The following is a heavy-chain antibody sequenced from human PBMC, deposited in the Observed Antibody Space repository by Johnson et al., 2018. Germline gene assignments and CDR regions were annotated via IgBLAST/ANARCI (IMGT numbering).Heavy chain of an antibody. CDR3: ASYRYYYYDMDV. CDR2: ISGSGGCT. Sequence: LVESGGGLVQPGGSLRLSCAASGFTFSSYAMSWVRQAPGKGLEWVSAISGSGGCTYYADSVKGRFTISRDNSTNTLYLQMNSLRAEDTDVYYCASYRYYYYDMDVWGKGTTVTVSS. V-gene: IGHV3-23*04. CDR1: GFTFSSYA. J-gene: IGHJ6*03. D-gene: IGHD3-16*02.